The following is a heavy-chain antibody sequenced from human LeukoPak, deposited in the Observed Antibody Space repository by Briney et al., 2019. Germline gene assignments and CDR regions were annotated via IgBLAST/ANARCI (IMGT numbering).Heavy chain of an antibody. V-gene: IGHV1-2*02. CDR2: INPNSGGT. D-gene: IGHD2-2*01. CDR1: GYTFTGYY. Sequence: ASVKVSCKASGYTFTGYYMHWVRQAPGRGLEWMGWINPNSGGTNYAQKFQGRVTMTRDTSISTAYMELSRLRSDDTAVYYCARVYAPFTSAEDWGQGTLVTVSS. CDR3: ARVYAPFTSAED. J-gene: IGHJ4*02.